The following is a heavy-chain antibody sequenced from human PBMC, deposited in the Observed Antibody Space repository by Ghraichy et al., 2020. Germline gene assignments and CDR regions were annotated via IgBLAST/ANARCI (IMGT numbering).Heavy chain of an antibody. Sequence: SETLSLTCTVSGGSISSYYWSWIRQPAGKGLEWIGRIYTSGSTNYNPSLKSLVTMSVDTSKNQFSLKLSSVTAADTAVYYCARVVVVVPAATRNWYFDLWGRGTLVTVSS. CDR1: GGSISSYY. J-gene: IGHJ2*01. CDR2: IYTSGST. V-gene: IGHV4-4*07. D-gene: IGHD2-2*01. CDR3: ARVVVVVPAATRNWYFDL.